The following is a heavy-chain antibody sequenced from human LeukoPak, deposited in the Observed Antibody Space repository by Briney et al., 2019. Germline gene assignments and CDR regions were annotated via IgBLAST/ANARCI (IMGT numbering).Heavy chain of an antibody. J-gene: IGHJ4*02. D-gene: IGHD6-13*01. CDR2: ISWNSGSI. V-gene: IGHV3-9*01. CDR3: ARDGGSSWSYFDY. Sequence: GGSLRLSCAASGFTFDDYAMHWVRQAPGKGLEWVSGISWNSGSIGYADSVKGRFTISRDNAKNSLYLQMNSLRAEDTAVYYCARDGGSSWSYFDYWGQGTLVTVSS. CDR1: GFTFDDYA.